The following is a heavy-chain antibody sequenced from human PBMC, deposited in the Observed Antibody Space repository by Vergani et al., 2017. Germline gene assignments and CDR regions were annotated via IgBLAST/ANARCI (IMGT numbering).Heavy chain of an antibody. CDR2: IYHSGST. CDR3: GRRHDSSGYYYDY. J-gene: IGHJ4*02. CDR1: GGSISSGGYS. D-gene: IGHD3-22*01. V-gene: IGHV4-30-2*01. Sequence: KESGPTLVKPTQTLTLTCTFSGGSISSGGYSWSWIRQPPGKGLEWIGYIYHSGSTYYNPSLKSRVTISVDRSKNQFSLKLSSVTAADTAVYYCGRRHDSSGYYYDYWGQGTLVTVSS.